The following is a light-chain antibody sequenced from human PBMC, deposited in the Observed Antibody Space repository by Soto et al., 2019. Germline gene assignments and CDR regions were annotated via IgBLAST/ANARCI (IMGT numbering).Light chain of an antibody. J-gene: IGLJ3*02. Sequence: QSALTQPPSASGTPGQRVTISCSGSSSNIGSNYVYWYQQLPGTAPKLLIYRNNQRPSGVPDRFSGSKSGTSASLAISGLRSEDEADYYCAAWDDSLSGWVFGGGTQLPVL. CDR2: RNN. V-gene: IGLV1-47*01. CDR1: SSNIGSNY. CDR3: AAWDDSLSGWV.